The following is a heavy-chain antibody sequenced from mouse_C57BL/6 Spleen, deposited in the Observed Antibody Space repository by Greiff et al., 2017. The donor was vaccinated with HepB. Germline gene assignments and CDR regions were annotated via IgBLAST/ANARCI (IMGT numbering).Heavy chain of an antibody. CDR1: GYTFTEYT. D-gene: IGHD1-1*01. V-gene: IGHV1-62-2*01. J-gene: IGHJ2*01. CDR3: ARHEDPYYYCSSPLDY. CDR2: FYPGSGSI. Sequence: VKLQESGAELVKPGASVKLSCKASGYTFTEYTIHWVKQRSGQGLEWIGWFYPGSGSIKYNEKFKDKATLTADKSSSTVYMELSRLTSEDSAVYFCARHEDPYYYCSSPLDYWGQGTTLTVSS.